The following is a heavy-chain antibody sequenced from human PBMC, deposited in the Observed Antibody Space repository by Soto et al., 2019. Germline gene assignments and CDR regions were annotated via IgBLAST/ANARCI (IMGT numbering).Heavy chain of an antibody. V-gene: IGHV1-69*13. CDR1: GATFSSYA. CDR3: ARDWDVLMVEAWGIYYYGMDV. D-gene: IGHD2-8*01. CDR2: IIPIFGTA. J-gene: IGHJ6*02. Sequence: SVKVSCKASGATFSSYAISWVRQAPGQGLEWMGGIIPIFGTANYAQKFQGRVTITADESTSTAYMELSSLRSEDTAVYYCARDWDVLMVEAWGIYYYGMDVWGQGITVTVSS.